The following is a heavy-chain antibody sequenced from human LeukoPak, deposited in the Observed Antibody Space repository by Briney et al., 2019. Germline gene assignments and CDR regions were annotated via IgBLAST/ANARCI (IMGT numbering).Heavy chain of an antibody. J-gene: IGHJ4*02. D-gene: IGHD1-26*01. Sequence: GGSLRLSCAASGFTFSSYGMHWVRQAPGKGLEWVAVIWYDGSNKYYADSVKGRFTISRDNSKNTLYLQMNSLRAEDTAVYYCARDRGSSYFDYWGQGTLVTVSS. CDR2: IWYDGSNK. V-gene: IGHV3-33*01. CDR3: ARDRGSSYFDY. CDR1: GFTFSSYG.